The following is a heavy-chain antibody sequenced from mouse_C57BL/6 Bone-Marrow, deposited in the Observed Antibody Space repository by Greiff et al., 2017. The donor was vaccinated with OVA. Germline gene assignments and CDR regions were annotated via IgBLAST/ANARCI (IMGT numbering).Heavy chain of an antibody. V-gene: IGHV5-4*01. CDR2: ISDGGSYT. Sequence: EVKVVESGGGLVKPGGSLKLSCAASGFTFSSYAMSWVRQTPEKRLEWVATISDGGSYTYYPDNVKGRFTISSDNAKNNLYLQMSHLKSEDTAMYYCARERAYYYGSSLDYWGQGTTLTVSS. CDR3: ARERAYYYGSSLDY. CDR1: GFTFSSYA. J-gene: IGHJ2*01. D-gene: IGHD1-1*01.